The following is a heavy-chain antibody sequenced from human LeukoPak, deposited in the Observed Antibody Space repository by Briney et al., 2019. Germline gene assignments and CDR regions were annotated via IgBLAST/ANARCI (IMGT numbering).Heavy chain of an antibody. CDR2: IKQDGSEK. CDR3: AKDSAAPITITMVRGRWYFDY. Sequence: GGSLRLSCAASGFTFSTYWMTWVRQAPGKGLEWVANIKQDGSEKYYVDSVKGRFTISRDNAKNSLYLQMNSLRAEDTAVYYCAKDSAAPITITMVRGRWYFDYWGQGTLVTVPS. CDR1: GFTFSTYW. V-gene: IGHV3-7*01. J-gene: IGHJ4*02. D-gene: IGHD3-10*01.